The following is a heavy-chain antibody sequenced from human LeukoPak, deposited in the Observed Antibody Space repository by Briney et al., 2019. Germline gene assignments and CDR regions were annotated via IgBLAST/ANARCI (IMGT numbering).Heavy chain of an antibody. J-gene: IGHJ4*02. V-gene: IGHV3-21*04. D-gene: IGHD4-11*01. Sequence: SGGSLRLSCAASGFTLSSYSMNWVRQAPGKGLEWVSSISSSSSYIYYADSVKGRFTISRDNAKNSLYLQMNSLRAEDTAVYYCTKGSAVTTRYFDYWGQGTLVTVSS. CDR1: GFTLSSYS. CDR2: ISSSSSYI. CDR3: TKGSAVTTRYFDY.